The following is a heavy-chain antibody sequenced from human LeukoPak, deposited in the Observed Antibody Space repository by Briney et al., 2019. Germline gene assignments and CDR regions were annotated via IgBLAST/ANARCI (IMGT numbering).Heavy chain of an antibody. V-gene: IGHV1-18*01. D-gene: IGHD2-2*01. CDR3: ARDGGVPAASWFDP. CDR1: GYTFTSYD. J-gene: IGHJ5*02. CDR2: ISAYNGNT. Sequence: ASVKVSCKASGYTFTSYDINWVRQAPGQGLEWMGWISAYNGNTNYAQKLQGRVTMTTDTSTSTAYMELRSLRSDDTAVYYCARDGGVPAASWFDPWGQGTLVTVSS.